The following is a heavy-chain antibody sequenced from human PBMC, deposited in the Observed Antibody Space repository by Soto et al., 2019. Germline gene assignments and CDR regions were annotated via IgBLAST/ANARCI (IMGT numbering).Heavy chain of an antibody. CDR3: ARDGMGVTVFLGYLDY. CDR2: IRFDGSNE. V-gene: IGHV3-33*01. D-gene: IGHD1-20*01. Sequence: QEQLVESGGGVVQPGTSLRLSCAVPGGIFHGYGMHWVRQAPGKGLEWVAIIRFDGSNEEYADSVKGRFTISRDNSKNTLYLQMNTLGAEDTAVYYCARDGMGVTVFLGYLDYWGRGTVVTVSS. CDR1: GGIFHGYG. J-gene: IGHJ4*02.